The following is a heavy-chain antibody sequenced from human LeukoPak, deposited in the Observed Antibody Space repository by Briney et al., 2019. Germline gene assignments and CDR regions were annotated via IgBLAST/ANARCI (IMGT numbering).Heavy chain of an antibody. CDR1: GYTFTSYY. V-gene: IGHV1-46*01. J-gene: IGHJ4*02. CDR2: INPSGGST. Sequence: ASVKVSCKASGYTFTSYYMHWVRQAPGQGLEWMGIINPSGGSTSYAQKFQGRVTMTRDTSTSTVYMELSSLRSEDTAVYYCAVSPGIPNYYGSGSYEFDYWGQGTLVTVSS. D-gene: IGHD3-10*01. CDR3: AVSPGIPNYYGSGSYEFDY.